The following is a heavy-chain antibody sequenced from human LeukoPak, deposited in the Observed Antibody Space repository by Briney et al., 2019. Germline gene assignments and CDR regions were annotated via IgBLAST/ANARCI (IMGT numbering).Heavy chain of an antibody. CDR3: ARGMISRIRERFGYFDL. J-gene: IGHJ2*01. CDR1: GYTFTSYA. D-gene: IGHD1-26*01. Sequence: ASVKVSCKASGYTFTSYAMNWVRQAPGQGLEWMGWINTNTGNPTYAQGFTGRFVFSLDTSVSTAYLQISSLKAEDTAVYYCARGMISRIRERFGYFDLWGRGTLVTVSS. V-gene: IGHV7-4-1*02. CDR2: INTNTGNP.